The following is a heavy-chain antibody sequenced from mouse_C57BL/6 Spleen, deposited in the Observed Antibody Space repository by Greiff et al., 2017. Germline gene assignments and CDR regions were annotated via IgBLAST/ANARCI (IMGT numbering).Heavy chain of an antibody. J-gene: IGHJ3*01. V-gene: IGHV1-15*01. D-gene: IGHD1-1*01. CDR1: GYTFTDYE. CDR2: IDPETGGT. Sequence: QVQLQQSGAELVRPGASVTLSCKASGYTFTDYEMHWVKQTPVHGLEWIGAIDPETGGTAYNQKFKGKAILTADKSSSTAYMELRSLTSEDSAVYYCTREGYYGSSYGAYWGQGTLVTVSA. CDR3: TREGYYGSSYGAY.